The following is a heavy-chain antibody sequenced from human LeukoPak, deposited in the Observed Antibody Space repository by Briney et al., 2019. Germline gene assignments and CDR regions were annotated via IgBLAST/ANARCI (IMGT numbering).Heavy chain of an antibody. CDR1: GFTFSSYE. CDR3: AKLTEWELPVY. D-gene: IGHD1-26*01. Sequence: GGSLRLSCAASGFTFSSYEMNWVRQAPGKGLEWISYISSTGSTIYYADSVEGRFTISRDNAKNSLFLQMNSLRAEDTAVYYCAKLTEWELPVYWGQGTLVTVSS. V-gene: IGHV3-48*03. CDR2: ISSTGSTI. J-gene: IGHJ4*02.